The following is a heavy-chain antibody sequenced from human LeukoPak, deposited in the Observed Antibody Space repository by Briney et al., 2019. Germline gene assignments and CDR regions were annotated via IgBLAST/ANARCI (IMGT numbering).Heavy chain of an antibody. Sequence: ASVKVSCKASGYTFTSYDINWVRQATGQGLEWMGWKNPNTGNTGYAQKFQGRVTITTDTSINTAYIELSSLRSDDTAVYYCAREGLDSWGQGTLVTVSS. CDR3: AREGLDS. J-gene: IGHJ4*02. CDR2: KNPNTGNT. V-gene: IGHV1-8*03. CDR1: GYTFTSYD.